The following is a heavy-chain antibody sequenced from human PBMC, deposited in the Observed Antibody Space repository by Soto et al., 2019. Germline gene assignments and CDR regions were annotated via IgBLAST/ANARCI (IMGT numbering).Heavy chain of an antibody. Sequence: ASVKVSCKASGYTFTGYYMHWVRQAPGQGLEWMGWISGYNGNTKYAEKFQGRVTMTTDTSTSTAHMELRSLRSDDTAVYYCAREGQAPYYYYGMDVRGQGTAVTVSS. CDR3: AREGQAPYYYYGMDV. V-gene: IGHV1-18*04. CDR1: GYTFTGYY. CDR2: ISGYNGNT. J-gene: IGHJ6*02.